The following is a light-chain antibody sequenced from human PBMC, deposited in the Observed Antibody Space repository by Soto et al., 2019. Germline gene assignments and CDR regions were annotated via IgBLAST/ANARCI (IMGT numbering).Light chain of an antibody. CDR3: SSYTSSSTVV. CDR2: DVS. CDR1: SSDVGGYNY. V-gene: IGLV2-14*01. J-gene: IGLJ2*01. Sequence: QSALTQPASVSGSPGQSITISCTGTSSDVGGYNYVSWYQQHPGKAPTLMIYDVSTRPSGVSNRFSGSKSGNTASLTISGLQAEDEAYYYCSSYTSSSTVVFGGGTKLTVL.